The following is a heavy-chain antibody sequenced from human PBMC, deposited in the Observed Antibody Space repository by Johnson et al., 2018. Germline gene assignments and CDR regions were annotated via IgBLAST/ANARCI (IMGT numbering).Heavy chain of an antibody. CDR3: AKDAAGTRYYYYYYYMDV. Sequence: VQLVESGGGLVQPGGSLRLSCAASGFTFDDYAMHWVRQAPGKGLEWVSGISWNSGSIGYADSVKGRFTISRDNAKNSLYLQMNSLSAEDTALYYCAKDAAGTRYYYYYYYMDVWGQGTTVTVSS. CDR2: ISWNSGSI. CDR1: GFTFDDYA. J-gene: IGHJ6*03. D-gene: IGHD6-13*01. V-gene: IGHV3-9*01.